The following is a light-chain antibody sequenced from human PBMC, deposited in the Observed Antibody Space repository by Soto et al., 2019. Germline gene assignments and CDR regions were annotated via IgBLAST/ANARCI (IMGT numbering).Light chain of an antibody. CDR2: EVS. CDR3: CAYVRSNALL. J-gene: IGLJ2*01. V-gene: IGLV2-14*01. Sequence: QSVLTQPASVSGSPGQSITISCTGITSDVGGYNYVSWYQQHPGRTPKFMIYEVSNRPSGVSNRFSGSKSGNTASLTISGLQAEDEADYYCCAYVRSNALLFGGGTQLTVL. CDR1: TSDVGGYNY.